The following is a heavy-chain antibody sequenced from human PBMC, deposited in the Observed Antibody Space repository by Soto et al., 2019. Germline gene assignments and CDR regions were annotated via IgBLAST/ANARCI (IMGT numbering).Heavy chain of an antibody. CDR2: INVYNGET. Sequence: GSSVQVSRKALGYSFSCYHMHWVRQAPGQGLEWMGWINVYNGETNIAQKFQGRVAMTRDTSITTAYVELSRLRFDDTAVYFCAREGATRRTSRPAIGWLESWGQGTLVTVSS. D-gene: IGHD2-2*02. CDR3: AREGATRRTSRPAIGWLES. J-gene: IGHJ5*01. CDR1: GYSFSCYH. V-gene: IGHV1-2*02.